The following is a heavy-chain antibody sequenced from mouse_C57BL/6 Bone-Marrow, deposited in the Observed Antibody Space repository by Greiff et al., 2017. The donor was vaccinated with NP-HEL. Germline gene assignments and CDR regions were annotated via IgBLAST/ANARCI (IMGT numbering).Heavy chain of an antibody. J-gene: IGHJ2*01. D-gene: IGHD1-1*01. V-gene: IGHV1-61*01. CDR1: GYTFTSYW. CDR2: IYPSDSET. Sequence: QVHVKQPGAELVRPGSSVKLSCKASGYTFTSYWMDWVKQRPGQGLEWIGNIYPSDSETHYNQKFKDKATLTVDKSSSTAYMQLSSLTSEDSAVYYCARVVATEGYYFDYWGQGTTLTVSS. CDR3: ARVVATEGYYFDY.